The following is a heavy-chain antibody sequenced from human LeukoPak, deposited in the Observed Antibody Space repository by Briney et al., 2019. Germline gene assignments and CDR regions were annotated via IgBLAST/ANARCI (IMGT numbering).Heavy chain of an antibody. J-gene: IGHJ4*02. CDR1: GYTFTNYG. CDR2: INPSSGST. V-gene: IGHV1-46*01. Sequence: GASVKVSCKASGYTFTNYGISWVRQAPGQGLEWMGIINPSSGSTSYAQKFQGRVTMTRDTSTSTVYMELSSLRSEDTAVYYCASRAYCSGGSCYMFDYWGQGTLVTVSS. CDR3: ASRAYCSGGSCYMFDY. D-gene: IGHD2-15*01.